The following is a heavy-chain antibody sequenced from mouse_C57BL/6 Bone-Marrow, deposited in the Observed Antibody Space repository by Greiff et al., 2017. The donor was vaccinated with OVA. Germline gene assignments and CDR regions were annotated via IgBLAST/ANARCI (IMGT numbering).Heavy chain of an antibody. CDR1: GYTFTSYW. CDR3: AGRDYYGSSPWYFDV. D-gene: IGHD1-1*01. CDR2: IDPSDSYT. Sequence: QVQLQQPGAELVMPGASVKLSCKASGYTFTSYWMHWVKQRPGQGLEWIGEIDPSDSYTNYNQKFKGKSTLTVDKSSSTAYMQLSSLTSEDSAVYYCAGRDYYGSSPWYFDVWGTGTTVTVSS. J-gene: IGHJ1*03. V-gene: IGHV1-69*01.